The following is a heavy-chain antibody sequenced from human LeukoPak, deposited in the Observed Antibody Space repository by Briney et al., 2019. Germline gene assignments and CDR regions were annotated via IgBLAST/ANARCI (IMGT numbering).Heavy chain of an antibody. J-gene: IGHJ4*02. CDR1: GFPFCSYG. D-gene: IGHD3-22*01. CDR3: AKDCYRPSLYNYYDSSGKNYFDY. CDR2: IRYDGSDK. V-gene: IGHV3-30*02. Sequence: PGGPLRLPCAPCGFPFCSYGMHCARDPTGRGVEGVAFIRYDGSDKYCAGSVKCRFTISRDNSKNTLDLQMNSLRAEDTAVYYCAKDCYRPSLYNYYDSSGKNYFDYWGQGALVTVSS.